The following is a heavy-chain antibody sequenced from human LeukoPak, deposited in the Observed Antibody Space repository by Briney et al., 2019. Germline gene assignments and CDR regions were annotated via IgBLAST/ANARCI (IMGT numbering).Heavy chain of an antibody. CDR2: INPNSGGT. Sequence: ASVKVSCKASGYTFTGYYMHWVRQAPGQGLEWMGWINPNSGGTNYAQKFQGRVTMTRDTSISTAYMELSRLRSDDTAVYYCARGGAYDSSGGEFGYWGQGTLVTVSS. CDR1: GYTFTGYY. J-gene: IGHJ4*02. D-gene: IGHD3-22*01. CDR3: ARGGAYDSSGGEFGY. V-gene: IGHV1-2*02.